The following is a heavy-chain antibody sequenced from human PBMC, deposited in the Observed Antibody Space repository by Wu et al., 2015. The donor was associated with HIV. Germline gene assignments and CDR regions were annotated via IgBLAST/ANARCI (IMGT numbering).Heavy chain of an antibody. J-gene: IGHJ6*02. CDR2: IIPIFGTA. CDR3: ARSPPSAGPYYYYGMDV. D-gene: IGHD6-13*01. V-gene: IGHV1-69*05. Sequence: QVQLVQSGAEVKKPGSSVKVSCKASGGTFSSYAISWVRQAPGQGLEWMGGIIPIFGTANYAQKFQGRVTITTDESTSTAYMELSSLRSEDTAVYYCARSPPSAGPYYYYGMDVWGQRGPRVTVSS. CDR1: GGTFSSYA.